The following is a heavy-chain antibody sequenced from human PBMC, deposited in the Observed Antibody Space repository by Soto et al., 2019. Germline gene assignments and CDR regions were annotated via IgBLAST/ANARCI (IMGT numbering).Heavy chain of an antibody. CDR1: GFTFSSYG. V-gene: IGHV3-30*18. CDR3: AKDRGYCSGGSCYSGRYYYYYMDV. J-gene: IGHJ6*03. D-gene: IGHD2-15*01. CDR2: ISYDGSNK. Sequence: GGSLRLSCAASGFTFSSYGMHWVRQAPGKGLEWVAVISYDGSNKYYADSVKGRFTISRDNSKNTLYLQMNSLRAEDTAVYYCAKDRGYCSGGSCYSGRYYYYYMDVWGKGTTVTVSS.